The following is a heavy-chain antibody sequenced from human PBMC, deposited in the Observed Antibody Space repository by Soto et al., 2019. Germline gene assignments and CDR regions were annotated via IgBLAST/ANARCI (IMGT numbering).Heavy chain of an antibody. CDR1: GYTFTTYG. CDR2: INTHNGNT. CDR3: TREGSAPYYYYGMDA. D-gene: IGHD3-10*01. V-gene: IGHV1-18*01. J-gene: IGHJ6*02. Sequence: ASVKVSCKASGYTFTTYGISWVRQAPGQGLEWMGWINTHNGNTNYAQNLQGRVIMTADISTSTAYMELRSLRSDDTAVYYCTREGSAPYYYYGMDAWGQGTTVTVSS.